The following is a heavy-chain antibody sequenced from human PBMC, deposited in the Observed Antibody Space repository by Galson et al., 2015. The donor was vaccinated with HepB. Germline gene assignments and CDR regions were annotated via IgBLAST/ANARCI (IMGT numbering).Heavy chain of an antibody. Sequence: SVKVSCKASGYTFTSYDINWVRQATGQGLEWMGWMNPNSGNTGYAQKFQGRVTMTRNTSISTAYMELSSLRSEDTAVYYCARERLGSNYIWYYGMDVWGQGTTVTVSS. J-gene: IGHJ6*02. CDR3: ARERLGSNYIWYYGMDV. CDR2: MNPNSGNT. CDR1: GYTFTSYD. V-gene: IGHV1-8*01. D-gene: IGHD4-11*01.